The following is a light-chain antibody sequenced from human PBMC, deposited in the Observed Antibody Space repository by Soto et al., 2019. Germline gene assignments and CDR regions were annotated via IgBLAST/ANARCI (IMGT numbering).Light chain of an antibody. CDR1: GSTFGAGYD. V-gene: IGLV1-40*01. CDR3: QSYHSGLSVI. CDR2: DNS. Sequence: QSVLTQPPSVSGAPGQRVTISCTGSGSTFGAGYDVHWYQQLPGTAPKLLISDNSNRPSGVPDRFSGSKSGTSASLAISGLQAEDEADYYCQSYHSGLSVIFGGGTKVTVL. J-gene: IGLJ2*01.